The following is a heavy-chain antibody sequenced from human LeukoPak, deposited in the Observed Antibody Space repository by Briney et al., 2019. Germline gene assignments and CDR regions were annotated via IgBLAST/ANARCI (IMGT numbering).Heavy chain of an antibody. Sequence: SETLSLTCTVSGGSISSYYWSWIRQPPGKGLEWIGYIYYSGSTNYNPSLKSRVTISVDTSKNQFSLKLSSVTAADTAVYYCASLMDSSPLNWYFDLWGRGTLVTVSS. CDR1: GGSISSYY. CDR2: IYYSGST. D-gene: IGHD6-19*01. CDR3: ASLMDSSPLNWYFDL. J-gene: IGHJ2*01. V-gene: IGHV4-59*08.